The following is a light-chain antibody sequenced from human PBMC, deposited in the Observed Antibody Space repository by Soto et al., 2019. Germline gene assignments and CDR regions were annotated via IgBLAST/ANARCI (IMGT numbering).Light chain of an antibody. Sequence: EIVMTQSPATLSVSPGERATLSCRASQSVSSNLAWYQQKPGQAPRLLIYGASTRATGIPARFSGSGSGTEFPLNISRLHSEDFAVYYCQQYNNWPPWKFGQGTKVEIK. CDR1: QSVSSN. CDR2: GAS. CDR3: QQYNNWPPWK. V-gene: IGKV3-15*01. J-gene: IGKJ1*01.